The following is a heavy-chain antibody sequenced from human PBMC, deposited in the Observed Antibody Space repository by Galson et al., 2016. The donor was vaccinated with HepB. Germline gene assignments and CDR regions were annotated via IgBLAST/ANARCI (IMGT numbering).Heavy chain of an antibody. CDR1: GLTLSATG. D-gene: IGHD2-8*01. CDR3: ASAPGGCIGGLCYKDWYFDF. J-gene: IGHJ2*01. V-gene: IGHV3-33*01. CDR2: IWHDGRDK. Sequence: SLRLSCAASGLTLSATGMHWVRQAPGKGLEWVAVIWHDGRDKDYADSVQGRFTVSRDNSKNTLYLQMNSLRDDDTAIYYCASAPGGCIGGLCYKDWYFDFWGRGTLVAVSP.